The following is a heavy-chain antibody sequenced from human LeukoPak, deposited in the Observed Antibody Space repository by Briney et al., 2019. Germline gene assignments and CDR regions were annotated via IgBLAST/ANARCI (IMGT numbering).Heavy chain of an antibody. CDR2: IYSGGST. J-gene: IGHJ6*02. CDR1: GFTVSSNY. V-gene: IGHV3-53*01. CDR3: ARAPITMVRGDYYGMDV. Sequence: GGSLRLSCAASGFTVSSNYMSWVRQAPGKGLEWVSVIYSGGSTYYADSVKGRFTISRDNSKNTLYLQMNSLRAEDTAVYYCARAPITMVRGDYYGMDVWGQGTTVTVSS. D-gene: IGHD3-10*01.